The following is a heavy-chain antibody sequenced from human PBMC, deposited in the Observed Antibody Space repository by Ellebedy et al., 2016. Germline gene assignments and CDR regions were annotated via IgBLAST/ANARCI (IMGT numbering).Heavy chain of an antibody. CDR2: IYTSGST. V-gene: IGHV4-4*07. D-gene: IGHD6-13*01. Sequence: SETLSLXXTVSGGSISSYYWSWIRQPAGKGLEWIGRIYTSGSTNYNPSLKSRVTMSVDTSKNQFSLKLSSVTAADTAVYYCARDRDWYSSSWVFDYWGQGTLVTVSS. J-gene: IGHJ4*02. CDR1: GGSISSYY. CDR3: ARDRDWYSSSWVFDY.